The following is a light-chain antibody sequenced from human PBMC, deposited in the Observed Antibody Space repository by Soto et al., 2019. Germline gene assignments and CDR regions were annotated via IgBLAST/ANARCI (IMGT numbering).Light chain of an antibody. CDR2: AAS. J-gene: IGKJ4*01. Sequence: EVLLTQSPATPSLSPAERATLACTGSKSVRSFLAWYQQNPGQAPRLLIYAASNRATGIPARFSGSGSGTDFTLTISSLEPEDFAVYYCQQRSDPPSFTFGGGTKV. CDR1: KSVRSF. V-gene: IGKV3-11*01. CDR3: QQRSDPPSFT.